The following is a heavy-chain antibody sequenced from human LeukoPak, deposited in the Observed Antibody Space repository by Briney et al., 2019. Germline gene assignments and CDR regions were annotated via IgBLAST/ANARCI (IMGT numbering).Heavy chain of an antibody. V-gene: IGHV3-23*01. Sequence: GGSLRLSCAASGFTFSSYAMSWVRQAPGKGLEWVSAISGSGGSTYYADSVKGRFTISRDNSKNTLYLQMNSLRAEDTAVYYCARDSELELLNYWGQGTLVTVSS. CDR1: GFTFSSYA. D-gene: IGHD1-7*01. J-gene: IGHJ4*02. CDR2: ISGSGGST. CDR3: ARDSELELLNY.